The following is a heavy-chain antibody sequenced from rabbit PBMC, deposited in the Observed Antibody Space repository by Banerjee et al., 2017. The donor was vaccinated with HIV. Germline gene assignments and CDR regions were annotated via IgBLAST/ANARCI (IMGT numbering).Heavy chain of an antibody. CDR3: ARAGYAGYGYSM. Sequence: QSLEESGGDLVKPGASLTLTCTASGFSFSSTYHMCWVRQAPGKGLEWIACIYTGSSGSTYYASWAKGRFTISKTSSTTVTLQMTSLTAADTATYFCARAGYAGYGYSMWGPGTLVTVS. CDR1: GFSFSSTYH. V-gene: IGHV1S40*01. J-gene: IGHJ4*01. CDR2: IYTGSSGST. D-gene: IGHD8-1*01.